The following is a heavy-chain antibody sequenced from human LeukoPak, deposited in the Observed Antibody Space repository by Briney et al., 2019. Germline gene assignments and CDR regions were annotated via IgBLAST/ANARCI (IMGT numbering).Heavy chain of an antibody. CDR3: AKDIQCTY. V-gene: IGHV3-23*01. Sequence: GGSLRLSCAASGFTFSSAAMTWVRQAPGKGLEWVSLISPTGGNTFYADSVKGRFTISRDNSKNTLHLEMNSLRAEDTAVYFCAKDIQCTYWGQGALVTVSS. CDR1: GFTFSSAA. J-gene: IGHJ4*02. CDR2: ISPTGGNT. D-gene: IGHD2-8*01.